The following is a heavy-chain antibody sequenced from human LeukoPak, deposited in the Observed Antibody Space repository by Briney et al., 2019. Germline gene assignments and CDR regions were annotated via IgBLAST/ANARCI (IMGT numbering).Heavy chain of an antibody. D-gene: IGHD6-13*01. CDR1: GFTFSNYG. J-gene: IGHJ4*02. Sequence: AGRSLRLSCAASGFTFSNYGMHWVRQPPGKGLEWVAVISYDGSNKYYADSVKGRFTISRDNSKNTPYLQMNSLRAEDTAMYYCAKNQDAGYSSSCLDYWGQGTLVTVSS. CDR3: AKNQDAGYSSSCLDY. CDR2: ISYDGSNK. V-gene: IGHV3-30*18.